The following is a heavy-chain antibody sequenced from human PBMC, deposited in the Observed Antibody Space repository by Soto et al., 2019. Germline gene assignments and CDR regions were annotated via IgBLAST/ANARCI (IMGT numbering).Heavy chain of an antibody. CDR2: IWYDGSNK. CDR3: ARDGYCSGGSCYSVPVFDY. Sequence: GGSLRLSCAASGFTFSSYGMYWVRQAPGKGLEWVAVIWYDGSNKYYADSVKGRFTISRDNSKNTLYLQMNSLRAEDTAVYYSARDGYCSGGSCYSVPVFDYWGQGTLVTVSS. V-gene: IGHV3-33*01. J-gene: IGHJ4*02. CDR1: GFTFSSYG. D-gene: IGHD2-15*01.